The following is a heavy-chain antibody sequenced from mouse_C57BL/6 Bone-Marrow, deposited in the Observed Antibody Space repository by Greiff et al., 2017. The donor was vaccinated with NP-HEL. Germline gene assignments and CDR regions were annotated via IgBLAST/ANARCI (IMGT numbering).Heavy chain of an antibody. V-gene: IGHV12-3*01. Sequence: VKVVESGPGLVKPSQSLFLTCSITGFPITSGYYWIWIRQSPGKPLEWMGYITHSGETFYNPSLQSPISITRETSKNQFFLQLNSVTTEDTAMYYCAGDRHDYDPFAYWGQGTLVTVSA. J-gene: IGHJ3*01. CDR3: AGDRHDYDPFAY. CDR1: GFPITSGYY. CDR2: ITHSGET. D-gene: IGHD2-4*01.